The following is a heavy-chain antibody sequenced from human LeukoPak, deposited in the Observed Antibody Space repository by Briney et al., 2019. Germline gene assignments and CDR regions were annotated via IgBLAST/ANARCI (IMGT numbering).Heavy chain of an antibody. D-gene: IGHD3-22*01. V-gene: IGHV3-30-3*01. CDR2: ISYDGSNK. CDR3: ARDRNYYDSRGYFRD. CDR1: GFTFSDYY. J-gene: IGHJ4*02. Sequence: GGSLRLSCAASGFTFSDYYMSWIRQAPGKGLEWVAVISYDGSNKYYADSVKGRFTISRDNSKNTLYLQMNSLRAEDTAVYYCARDRNYYDSRGYFRDWGQGTLVTVSS.